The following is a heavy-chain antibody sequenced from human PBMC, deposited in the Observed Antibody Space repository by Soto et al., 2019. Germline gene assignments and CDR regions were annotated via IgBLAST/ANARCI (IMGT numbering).Heavy chain of an antibody. J-gene: IGHJ6*03. Sequence: PSETLSLTCAVYCGSFSGYYWSWIRQPPGKGLEWIGEINHSGSTNYNPSLKSRVTISVDTSKNQFSLKLSSVTAADTAVYYCARGGVIPAGAGYYYMDVWGKGTTVTVSS. D-gene: IGHD3-16*02. CDR2: INHSGST. CDR1: CGSFSGYY. V-gene: IGHV4-34*01. CDR3: ARGGVIPAGAGYYYMDV.